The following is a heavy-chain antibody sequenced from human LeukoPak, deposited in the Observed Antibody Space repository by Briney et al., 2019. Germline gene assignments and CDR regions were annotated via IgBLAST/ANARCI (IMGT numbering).Heavy chain of an antibody. Sequence: GGSLRLSCAASGFTFSSYWMHWVRQAPGKGLVWVSRINSDGSSTSYADSVKVRFTISRDNAKNTLYLQMNSLRAEDTAVYYCARDADDYYGSGYFDYWGQGTLVTVSS. D-gene: IGHD3-10*01. CDR3: ARDADDYYGSGYFDY. CDR1: GFTFSSYW. J-gene: IGHJ4*02. V-gene: IGHV3-74*01. CDR2: INSDGSST.